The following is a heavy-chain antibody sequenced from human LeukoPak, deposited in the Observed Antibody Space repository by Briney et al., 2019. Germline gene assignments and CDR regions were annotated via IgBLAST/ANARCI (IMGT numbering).Heavy chain of an antibody. CDR2: IRYDGSNK. V-gene: IGHV3-30*02. CDR3: AKTYYYDSSGHTPVDY. D-gene: IGHD3-22*01. J-gene: IGHJ4*02. Sequence: SGGSLRLSCAASGFTFSSYGMHWVRQAPGKGLEWVAFIRYDGSNKYYADSVKGRFTISRDNSKNTLYLQMNSLRAEDTAVYYCAKTYYYDSSGHTPVDYWGQGTLVTVSS. CDR1: GFTFSSYG.